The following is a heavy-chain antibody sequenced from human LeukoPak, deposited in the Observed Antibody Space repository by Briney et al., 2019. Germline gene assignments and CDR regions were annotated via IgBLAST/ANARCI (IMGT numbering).Heavy chain of an antibody. Sequence: GGSLRLSCAASGFTFSSYAMSWVRQAPGKGLEWVSTISGSGGSTYYADSVKGRFTISRDNSKNTLYLQMNSLRAEDTAVYYCAKDLHLIYGSGSYLSGYFDYGGQGTLVTVSS. J-gene: IGHJ4*02. V-gene: IGHV3-23*01. CDR3: AKDLHLIYGSGSYLSGYFDY. CDR2: ISGSGGST. D-gene: IGHD3-10*01. CDR1: GFTFSSYA.